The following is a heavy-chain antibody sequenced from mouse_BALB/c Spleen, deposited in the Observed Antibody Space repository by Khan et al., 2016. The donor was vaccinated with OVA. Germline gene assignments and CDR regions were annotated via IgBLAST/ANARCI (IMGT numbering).Heavy chain of an antibody. V-gene: IGHV2-2*02. D-gene: IGHD2-4*01. J-gene: IGHJ3*01. CDR2: IWSGGST. CDR3: ARNYDYDEGLAY. CDR1: GFSLTTYG. Sequence: VQLQQSGPGLVRPSQSLSITCTVSGFSLTTYGVHWVRQSPGKGLEWLGVIWSGGSTAYSAAFISRLSISKDNSKSQVFFKMNSLQPNDTAIDYCARNYDYDEGLAYWSQGTLVTVSA.